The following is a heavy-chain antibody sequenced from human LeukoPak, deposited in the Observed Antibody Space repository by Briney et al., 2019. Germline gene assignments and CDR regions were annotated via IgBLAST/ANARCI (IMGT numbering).Heavy chain of an antibody. D-gene: IGHD1-26*01. Sequence: GGSLRLSCAASGFTFSSYSMNWVRQAPGKGLEWVSSISSSSSYIYYADSVKGRFTISRDNAKNSLYLQVNSLRAEDTAVYYCARDAGSGSYYAQRAFDIWGQGTMVTVSS. V-gene: IGHV3-21*01. CDR3: ARDAGSGSYYAQRAFDI. CDR1: GFTFSSYS. CDR2: ISSSSSYI. J-gene: IGHJ3*02.